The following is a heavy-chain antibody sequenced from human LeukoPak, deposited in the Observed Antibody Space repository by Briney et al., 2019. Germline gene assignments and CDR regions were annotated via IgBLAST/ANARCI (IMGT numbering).Heavy chain of an antibody. J-gene: IGHJ4*02. V-gene: IGHV3-23*01. CDR2: ISGSGGST. Sequence: GGSLRLSCAASGFTFSSYAMRWDRQAPGKGLEWVSGISGSGGSTYYTDSVKGRFTISRDNSKNTLYLQMNSLRAEDTAVYYCAKETCTGTSCSTDYWGQGTLVTVSS. CDR3: AKETCTGTSCSTDY. CDR1: GFTFSSYA. D-gene: IGHD2-2*01.